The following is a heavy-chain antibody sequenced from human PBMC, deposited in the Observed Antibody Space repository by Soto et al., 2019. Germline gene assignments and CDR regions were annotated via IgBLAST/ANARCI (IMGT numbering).Heavy chain of an antibody. CDR1: GFSLTTSGGG. J-gene: IGHJ4*02. CDR2: IYWNDDK. D-gene: IGHD2-21*02. Sequence: WGPTLVNPTQTRTLTCSFCGFSLTTSGGGGGWIRERPLKALAWLALIYWNDDKRYSLSMKSRLPIPKHHSKNQVVLTMTNMDPVDTAKYYCAHLNCGGDCYKQKYYFDYWGQGTLVPVSS. V-gene: IGHV2-5*01. CDR3: AHLNCGGDCYKQKYYFDY.